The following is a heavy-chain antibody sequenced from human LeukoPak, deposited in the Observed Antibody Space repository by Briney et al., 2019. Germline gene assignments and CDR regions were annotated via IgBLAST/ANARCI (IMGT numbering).Heavy chain of an antibody. CDR1: GFTFSSYA. CDR2: ISGSGGST. D-gene: IGHD3-9*01. CDR3: AKFGYGLRYFDWLPRLGMDV. V-gene: IGHV3-23*01. J-gene: IGHJ6*02. Sequence: GGSLRHPCAASGFTFSSYAMSWVRQAPGKGLEWVSAISGSGGSTYYADSVKGRFTISRDNSKNTLYLQMNSLRAEDTAVYYCAKFGYGLRYFDWLPRLGMDVWGQGTTVTVSS.